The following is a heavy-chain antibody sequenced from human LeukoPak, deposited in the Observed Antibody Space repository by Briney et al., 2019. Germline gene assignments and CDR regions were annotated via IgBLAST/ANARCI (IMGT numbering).Heavy chain of an antibody. Sequence: GRSLRLSCAASGFTFDDYGMSWVRQAPGKGLEWVSGINWNGGSTGYADSVKGRFTISRDNAKNSLYLQMNSLRAEDTAIYYCARDWRDYGGNSGLVYWGQGTLVTVSS. CDR3: ARDWRDYGGNSGLVY. CDR2: INWNGGST. V-gene: IGHV3-20*04. D-gene: IGHD4-23*01. CDR1: GFTFDDYG. J-gene: IGHJ4*02.